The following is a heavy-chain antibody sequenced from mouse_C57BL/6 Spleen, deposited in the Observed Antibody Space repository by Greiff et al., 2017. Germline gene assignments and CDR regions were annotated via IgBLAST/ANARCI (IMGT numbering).Heavy chain of an antibody. J-gene: IGHJ2*01. CDR3: TREGYGNSFDY. Sequence: DVHLVESGEGLVKPGGSLKLSCAASGFTFSSYVMSWVRQTPEKRLEWVAYISSGGDYIYYADTVKGRFTISRDNARNTLYLQMSSLKSEDTAMYYCTREGYGNSFDYWGQGTTLTVSS. V-gene: IGHV5-9-1*02. D-gene: IGHD2-1*01. CDR1: GFTFSSYV. CDR2: ISSGGDYI.